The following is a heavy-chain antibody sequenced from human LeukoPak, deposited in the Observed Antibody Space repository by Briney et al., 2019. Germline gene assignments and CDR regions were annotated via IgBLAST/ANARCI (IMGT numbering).Heavy chain of an antibody. D-gene: IGHD3-22*01. Sequence: GGSLRLSCAASGFTFSSYGMHWVRQAPGKGLEWVAVISYDGSNKYYADSVKGRFTISRDNSKNTLYLQMDSLRAEDTAVYYCAIKDSSGSIDYWGQGTLVTVSS. V-gene: IGHV3-30*03. CDR3: AIKDSSGSIDY. J-gene: IGHJ4*02. CDR2: ISYDGSNK. CDR1: GFTFSSYG.